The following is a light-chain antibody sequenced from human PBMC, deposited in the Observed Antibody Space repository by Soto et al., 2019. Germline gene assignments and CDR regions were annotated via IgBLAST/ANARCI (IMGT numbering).Light chain of an antibody. CDR2: EVS. CDR1: SSDVGSHNF. V-gene: IGLV2-14*01. Sequence: QSALTQPASVSGSPGQSITISCTGTSSDVGSHNFVSWYQQLPGKAPKLMIYEVSNRPSGVSNRFSGSKSGNTASLTISELQAEDEADYYCSSYTSRSTPVFGGGTKVTVL. J-gene: IGLJ2*01. CDR3: SSYTSRSTPV.